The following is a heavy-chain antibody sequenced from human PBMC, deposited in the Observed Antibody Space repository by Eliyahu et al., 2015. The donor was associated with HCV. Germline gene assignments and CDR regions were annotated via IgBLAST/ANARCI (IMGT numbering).Heavy chain of an antibody. CDR3: ARTGYHFWSDYPTSLLDS. CDR1: GYTFTSYG. Sequence: QVQLVQSGAEVKKPGASVKVSCKASGYTFTSYGISWVRQAPGQGLEWMGWISANNGNTDYAQKLQDRITMTTDTSTSTAYMELRSLRSDDTAVYYCARTGYHFWSDYPTSLLDSWGQGTLVTVSS. D-gene: IGHD3-3*01. CDR2: ISANNGNT. J-gene: IGHJ4*02. V-gene: IGHV1-18*01.